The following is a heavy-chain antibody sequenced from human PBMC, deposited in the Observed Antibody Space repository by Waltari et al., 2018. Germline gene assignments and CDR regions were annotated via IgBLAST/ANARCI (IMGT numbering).Heavy chain of an antibody. CDR2: NNHSGST. CDR3: ARAYCSGGSCYSDSAVDH. CDR1: GGSFSDCF. Sequence: PLQQWGAGLLKPSETLSLLCAVSGGSFSDCFLSWIRPPPGNGLEWIGENNHSGSTNYNPSLKRRVNISVETSKNQFSLKLSSVTAADTAVYYCARAYCSGGSCYSDSAVDHWGQGTLVTVSS. V-gene: IGHV4-34*01. D-gene: IGHD2-15*01. J-gene: IGHJ4*02.